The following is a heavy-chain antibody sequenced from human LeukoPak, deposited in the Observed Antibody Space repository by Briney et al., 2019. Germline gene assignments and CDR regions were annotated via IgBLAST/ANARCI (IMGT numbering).Heavy chain of an antibody. CDR1: GFTFSGYA. J-gene: IGHJ4*02. V-gene: IGHV3-30-3*01. Sequence: GGSLRLSCAASGFTFSGYAMHWVRQAPGKGLEWVALISYDGSNKYYADSVKGRFTISRDNSKNTLYLQMNSLRAEDTAVYYCARSRWAAAGRGRAYYFDYWGQGTLVTVSS. CDR2: ISYDGSNK. D-gene: IGHD6-13*01. CDR3: ARSRWAAAGRGRAYYFDY.